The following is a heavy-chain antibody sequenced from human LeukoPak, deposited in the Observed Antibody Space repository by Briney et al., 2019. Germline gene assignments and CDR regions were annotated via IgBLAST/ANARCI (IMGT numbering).Heavy chain of an antibody. D-gene: IGHD3-22*01. CDR2: ISGSGGRT. V-gene: IGHV3-23*01. CDR3: AKRGVVIRVILVGFHKETYYFDS. Sequence: GGSLRLSCAVSGFTLSNYGMSWVRQPPGKGLEWVAGISGSGGRTNYADSVKGRFTISRDNPKNTLYLQMNSLRAEDTAVYFCAKRGVVIRVILVGFHKETYYFDSWGQGALVTVSS. CDR1: GFTLSNYG. J-gene: IGHJ4*02.